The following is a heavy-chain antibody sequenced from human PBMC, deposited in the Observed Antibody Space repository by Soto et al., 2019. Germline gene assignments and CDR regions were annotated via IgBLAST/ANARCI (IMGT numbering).Heavy chain of an antibody. CDR1: GSSISSSNW. Sequence: SETLSLTCAVSGSSISSSNWWSWVRQPPGKGLEWIGEIYHSGSTNYNPSLKSRVTISVDKSKNQFSLKLSSVTAADTAVYYCARGAYPGGMYPYYFDYWGQGTLVTVSS. CDR3: ARGAYPGGMYPYYFDY. CDR2: IYHSGST. D-gene: IGHD1-1*01. V-gene: IGHV4-4*02. J-gene: IGHJ4*02.